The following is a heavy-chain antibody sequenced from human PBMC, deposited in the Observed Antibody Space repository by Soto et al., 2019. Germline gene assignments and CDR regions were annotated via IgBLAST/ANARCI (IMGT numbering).Heavy chain of an antibody. CDR1: GYTLTELS. V-gene: IGHV1-24*01. J-gene: IGHJ4*02. CDR2: FDPEDGET. CDR3: ATVLSGYYDSSGYFDY. Sequence: GASVKVSCKVSGYTLTELSMHWVLQAPGKGLEWMGGFDPEDGETIYAQKFQGRVTMTEDTSTDTAYMELSSLRSEDTAVYYCATVLSGYYDSSGYFDYWGQGTLVTVSS. D-gene: IGHD3-22*01.